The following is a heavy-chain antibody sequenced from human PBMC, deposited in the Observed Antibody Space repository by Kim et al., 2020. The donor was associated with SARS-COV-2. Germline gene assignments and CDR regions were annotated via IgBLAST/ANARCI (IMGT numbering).Heavy chain of an antibody. CDR1: GGSISSGTYY. CDR3: AREDLGAHLGWYFDL. V-gene: IGHV4-61*02. Sequence: TLSLTCTVSGGSISSGTYYWSWIRQPAGKGLEWIGRIYSSGTTNYNPSLKSRVTISVDTSKNQFSLKLTSVTAADTAVYYCAREDLGAHLGWYFDLWGRGTLVTVSS. J-gene: IGHJ2*01. CDR2: IYSSGTT. D-gene: IGHD3-16*01.